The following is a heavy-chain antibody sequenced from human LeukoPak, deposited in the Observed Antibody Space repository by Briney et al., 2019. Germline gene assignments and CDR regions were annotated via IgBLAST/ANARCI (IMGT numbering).Heavy chain of an antibody. Sequence: GGSLRLSCEASGFTFTSYNMNWVRQAPGKGLEWVSSISSSSSYIYYAESVKGRFTISRDTAKNSLYLQMNSLRADDTATYYCARVTLTGYYAFDYWGQGTLVTVSS. CDR3: ARVTLTGYYAFDY. D-gene: IGHD3-9*01. V-gene: IGHV3-21*01. CDR2: ISSSSSYI. CDR1: GFTFTSYN. J-gene: IGHJ4*02.